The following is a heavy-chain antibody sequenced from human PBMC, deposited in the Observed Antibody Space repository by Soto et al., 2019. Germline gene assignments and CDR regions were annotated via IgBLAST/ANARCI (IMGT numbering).Heavy chain of an antibody. CDR3: ARSTTEEITFGGVLNWFDP. D-gene: IGHD3-16*01. CDR2: ISAYNGNT. Sequence: ASVKVSCKASGYTFTSYGISWVRQAPGQGLEWMGWISAYNGNTNYAQKLQGRVTMTTDTSTSTAYMELRSLRSDDTAVYYCARSTTEEITFGGVLNWFDPWGQGTLVTVSS. V-gene: IGHV1-18*01. J-gene: IGHJ5*02. CDR1: GYTFTSYG.